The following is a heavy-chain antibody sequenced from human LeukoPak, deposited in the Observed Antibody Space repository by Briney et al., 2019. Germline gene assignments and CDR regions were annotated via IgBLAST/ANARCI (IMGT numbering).Heavy chain of an antibody. J-gene: IGHJ3*02. V-gene: IGHV1-18*01. Sequence: ASVKVSCKASGYTFTSYGISWVRQAPGQGLEWMGWISAYNGNTNYAQKLQGRVTMTTDTSTSTAYMELRSLRSDDTAVYYCARDVGYCSSTSCYLGDDAFDIWGQGTMVTVSS. CDR3: ARDVGYCSSTSCYLGDDAFDI. D-gene: IGHD2-2*01. CDR1: GYTFTSYG. CDR2: ISAYNGNT.